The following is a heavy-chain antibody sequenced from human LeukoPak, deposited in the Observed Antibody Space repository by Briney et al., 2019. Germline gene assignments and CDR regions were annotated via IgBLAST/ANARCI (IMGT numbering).Heavy chain of an antibody. V-gene: IGHV4-59*01. CDR3: ARVGVDYSGNIIKYYFDY. D-gene: IGHD4-23*01. CDR1: GGSFSGYY. J-gene: IGHJ4*02. Sequence: PSETLSLTCAVYGGSFSGYYWSWIRQPPGKGLEWIGNIYYSGTTNYNPSLKSRVIISVDTSKNQFSLKLSPVIAADTAVYYCARVGVDYSGNIIKYYFDYWGQGTLVTVSS. CDR2: IYYSGTT.